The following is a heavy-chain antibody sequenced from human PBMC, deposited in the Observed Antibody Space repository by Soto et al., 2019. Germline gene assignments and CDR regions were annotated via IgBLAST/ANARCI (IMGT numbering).Heavy chain of an antibody. CDR2: ISPIFGTP. CDR1: GGTFSSYT. D-gene: IGHD1-26*01. J-gene: IGHJ4*02. V-gene: IGHV1-69*01. Sequence: QVQLVQSGAEVKKPGSSVTVSCKASGGTFSSYTISWVRQAPGQGLEWMAGISPIFGTPIYAQKFQDRVTITADDSTMTAYMEMNSLTSEDTAFYYCARVVVGSRLSLDYWGQGTLVTISS. CDR3: ARVVVGSRLSLDY.